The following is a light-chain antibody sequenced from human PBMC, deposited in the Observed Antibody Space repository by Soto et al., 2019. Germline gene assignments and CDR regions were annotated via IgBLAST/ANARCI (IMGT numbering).Light chain of an antibody. V-gene: IGKV3-11*01. CDR3: VQRTTWPWT. J-gene: IGKJ1*01. CDR1: QSVSSH. Sequence: EIVLTQSPGTLSLSPGERATLSCRASQSVSSHLAWYQQKPGQAPRLLIYDASNRATGIPARFSGSGSGTGFTLTISSLEPEDFAVYHCVQRTTWPWTCGQGSKVEIK. CDR2: DAS.